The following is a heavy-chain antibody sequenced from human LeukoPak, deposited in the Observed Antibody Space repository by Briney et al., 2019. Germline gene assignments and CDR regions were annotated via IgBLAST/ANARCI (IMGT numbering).Heavy chain of an antibody. Sequence: PGGSLRLSWAASGFTSSSFWMEWVRQAPGKGLEWVSRIKGDGSYTTYADSVKGRFTISRDNAKNTLYLQMNSLRVEDTAVYYCSYTHYDHWGPGTLVTVSS. CDR2: IKGDGSYT. J-gene: IGHJ4*02. CDR1: GFTSSSFW. D-gene: IGHD5-18*01. CDR3: SYTHYDH. V-gene: IGHV3-74*01.